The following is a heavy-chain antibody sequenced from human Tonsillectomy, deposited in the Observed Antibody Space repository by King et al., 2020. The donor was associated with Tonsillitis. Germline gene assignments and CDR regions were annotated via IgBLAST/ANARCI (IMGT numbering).Heavy chain of an antibody. Sequence: VQLVESGGGVVQPGRSLRLSCAASGFAFSRYAMHWVRQAPGKGLEWVAVISYDGSNKYYADSVKGRFTISRDNSKNTLYLQMNSLRAEDTAVYYCAREECGDSGYGEGFCDDGVDVWGQGTTGAVS. J-gene: IGHJ6*02. CDR2: ISYDGSNK. V-gene: IGHV3-30-3*01. CDR3: AREECGDSGYGEGFCDDGVDV. D-gene: IGHD5-12*01. CDR1: GFAFSRYA.